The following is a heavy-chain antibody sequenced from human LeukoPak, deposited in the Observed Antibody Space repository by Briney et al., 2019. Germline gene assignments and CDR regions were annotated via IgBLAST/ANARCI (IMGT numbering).Heavy chain of an antibody. D-gene: IGHD3-22*01. J-gene: IGHJ4*02. CDR3: ARGRNYYDSSGYWYYFDY. V-gene: IGHV4-30-2*01. CDR2: IYHSGST. CDR1: GGSISSGGYS. Sequence: SETLSLTCTVSGGSISSGGYSWSWIRQPPGKGLEWIGYIYHSGSTYYNPSLKSRVTISVDRSKNQFSLKLSSVTAADTAVYYCARGRNYYDSSGYWYYFDYWGQGTLVTVSS.